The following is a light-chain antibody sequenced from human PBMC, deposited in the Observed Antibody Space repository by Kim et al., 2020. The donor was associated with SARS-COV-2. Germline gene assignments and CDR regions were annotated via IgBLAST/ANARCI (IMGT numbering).Light chain of an antibody. CDR1: QSVSSND. CDR2: GAS. V-gene: IGKV3-20*01. CDR3: QHYGTSPLT. J-gene: IGKJ4*01. Sequence: SPGERATVACRASQSVSSNDLAWDQQKPGQAPRLLIYGASSRATGIPDRFSGSGSETDFILTISRLDPEDFAVYYCQHYGTSPLTFGGGTKVDIK.